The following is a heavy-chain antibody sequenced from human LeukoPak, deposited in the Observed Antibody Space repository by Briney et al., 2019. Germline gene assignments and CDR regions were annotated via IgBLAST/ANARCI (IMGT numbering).Heavy chain of an antibody. CDR1: GFTFSSYS. CDR3: AKGTKNYVWGSYRYNSESFDY. J-gene: IGHJ4*02. Sequence: GGSLRLSCAASGFTFSSYSMNWVRQAPGKGLEWGSYISSSSSTIYYADSVKGRFTISRDNAKNSLYLQMNSLRDEDTAVYYCAKGTKNYVWGSYRYNSESFDYWGQGTLVTVSS. CDR2: ISSSSSTI. D-gene: IGHD3-16*02. V-gene: IGHV3-48*02.